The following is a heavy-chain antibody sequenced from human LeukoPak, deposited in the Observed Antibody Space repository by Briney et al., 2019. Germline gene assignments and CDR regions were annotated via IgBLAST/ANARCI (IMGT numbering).Heavy chain of an antibody. J-gene: IGHJ4*02. CDR3: ANLPIRGSGSYYTDY. CDR1: GFTFSSYG. CDR2: IRYDGGDK. D-gene: IGHD3-10*01. V-gene: IGHV3-30*02. Sequence: GGSLRLSCAASGFTFSSYGMHWVRQAPGKGLEWVAFIRYDGGDKYYADSVKGRFTISRDNSKNTLYLQMNSLRAEDTAAYYCANLPIRGSGSYYTDYWGQGTLVTVSS.